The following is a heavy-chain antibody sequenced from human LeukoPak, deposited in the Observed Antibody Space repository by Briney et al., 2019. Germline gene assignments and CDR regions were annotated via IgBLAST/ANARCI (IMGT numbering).Heavy chain of an antibody. D-gene: IGHD2-2*01. Sequence: GGSLRLSCAASGFTFSSYAMSWVRQAPGKELEWVSAISGSGGSTYYADSVKGRFTISRDNSKNTLYLQMNSLRAEDTAVYYCAKDAPVNIVVVPAANSWGQGTLVTVSS. CDR2: ISGSGGST. V-gene: IGHV3-23*01. CDR1: GFTFSSYA. CDR3: AKDAPVNIVVVPAANS. J-gene: IGHJ4*02.